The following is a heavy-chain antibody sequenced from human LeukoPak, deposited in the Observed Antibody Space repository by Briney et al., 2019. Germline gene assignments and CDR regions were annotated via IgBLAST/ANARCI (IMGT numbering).Heavy chain of an antibody. CDR3: ARSTVTTFRGMDV. Sequence: SETLSLTCAVYGGSFSGYYWSWIRQPPGKGLEWIGEINHSGSTNYNPSLKSRVTISVDTSKNQFSLKLSSVTAADTAVHYCARSTVTTFRGMDVWGQGTTVTVSS. V-gene: IGHV4-34*01. CDR2: INHSGST. D-gene: IGHD4-17*01. J-gene: IGHJ6*02. CDR1: GGSFSGYY.